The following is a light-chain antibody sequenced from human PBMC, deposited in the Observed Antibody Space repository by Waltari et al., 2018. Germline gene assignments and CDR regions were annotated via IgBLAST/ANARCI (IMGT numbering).Light chain of an antibody. Sequence: EIVLTQSPATLSLSPGQRATLSCRASQRISRYLACYQQKPGQAPRLLIYDASNRATGIPARFSGSGSGTDFTLTISSLEPEDFAVYYCQQRSNWPRLTFGGGTKVEIK. V-gene: IGKV3-11*01. CDR1: QRISRY. CDR3: QQRSNWPRLT. J-gene: IGKJ4*01. CDR2: DAS.